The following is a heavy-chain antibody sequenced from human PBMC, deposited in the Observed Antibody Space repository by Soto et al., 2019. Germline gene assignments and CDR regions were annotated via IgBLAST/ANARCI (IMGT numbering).Heavy chain of an antibody. J-gene: IGHJ6*03. D-gene: IGHD3-10*01. CDR3: ASYGSGSYYTPYYYYMDV. Sequence: PGGSLRLSCAASGFTFSSYAMSWVRQAPGKGLEWVSAISGSGGSTYYADSVKGRFTISRDNSKNTLYLQMNSLRAEDTAVYYFASYGSGSYYTPYYYYMDVWGKGTTVTVSS. CDR2: ISGSGGST. CDR1: GFTFSSYA. V-gene: IGHV3-23*01.